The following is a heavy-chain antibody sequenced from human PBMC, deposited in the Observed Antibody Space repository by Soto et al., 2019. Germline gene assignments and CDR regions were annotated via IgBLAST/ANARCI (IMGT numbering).Heavy chain of an antibody. CDR3: ARYGWGSGWHRRWCDP. V-gene: IGHV4-4*02. D-gene: IGHD6-19*01. CDR1: GGSISSSNW. Sequence: SETLCLTCAVSGGSISSSNWWSWVRQPPGKGLEWIGEIYHSGSTNYNPSLKSRVTISVDKSKNQFSLKLSSVTAADTAVYYCARYGWGSGWHRRWCDPWGQGTLVTVSS. CDR2: IYHSGST. J-gene: IGHJ5*02.